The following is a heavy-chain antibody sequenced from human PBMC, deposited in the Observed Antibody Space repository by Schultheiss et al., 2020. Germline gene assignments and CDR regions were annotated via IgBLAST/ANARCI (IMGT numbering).Heavy chain of an antibody. CDR3: ARINMKQHEVIDY. V-gene: IGHV4-4*02. Sequence: SETLSLTCAVSGGSISSSNWWSWVRQPPGKGLEWIGYIYYSGSTNYNPSLKSRVTISIDTSKNQFSLQLRSVTAADTALYYCARINMKQHEVIDYWGQGALVTVSS. CDR2: IYYSGST. CDR1: GGSISSSNW. D-gene: IGHD3-22*01. J-gene: IGHJ4*02.